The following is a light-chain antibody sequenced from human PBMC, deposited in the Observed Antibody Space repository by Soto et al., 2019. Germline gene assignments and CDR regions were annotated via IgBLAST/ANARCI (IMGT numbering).Light chain of an antibody. CDR2: EAS. CDR3: SLCASENTYV. CDR1: STDFVTYNR. V-gene: IGLV2-18*01. Sequence: QSVLTQPPSVSGSPGQSVTISCTGTSTDFVTYNRVSWYQQPPGTAPKLIIYEASNRPSGVPDRFSGSKSGNTASLTISGLQAADEADYYCSLCASENTYVFGTGTKLTV. J-gene: IGLJ1*01.